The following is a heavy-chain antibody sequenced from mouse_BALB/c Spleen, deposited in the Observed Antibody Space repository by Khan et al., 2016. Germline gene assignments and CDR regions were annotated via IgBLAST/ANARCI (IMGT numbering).Heavy chain of an antibody. V-gene: IGHV2-4*02. CDR3: ASSATRGMDY. Sequence: VELVESGPGLGQPSQSLSITCTVSGFSLTRYGVHWVRQPPGKGLEWLGVIWSDGSTDYNAAFISRLSISKDNSKSQVFFKMNSLQADDTAIYYCASSATRGMDYWGQGTSVTVSS. D-gene: IGHD1-1*01. CDR1: GFSLTRYG. J-gene: IGHJ4*01. CDR2: IWSDGST.